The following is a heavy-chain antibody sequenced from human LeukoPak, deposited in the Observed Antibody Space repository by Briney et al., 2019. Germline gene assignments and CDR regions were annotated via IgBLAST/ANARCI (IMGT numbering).Heavy chain of an antibody. J-gene: IGHJ1*01. CDR1: GFTLSSYA. CDR3: ARDTYRQWLTQGGYFQH. V-gene: IGHV3-30*04. D-gene: IGHD6-19*01. CDR2: ISYDGSNK. Sequence: GGSLTLSCAASGFTLSSYAMHWLRQPPGKGLEWVAVISYDGSNKWNADSVKGRFTISRDNSKNTLYLQMNSLRAEDTAVYYCARDTYRQWLTQGGYFQHWGQGTLVTVSS.